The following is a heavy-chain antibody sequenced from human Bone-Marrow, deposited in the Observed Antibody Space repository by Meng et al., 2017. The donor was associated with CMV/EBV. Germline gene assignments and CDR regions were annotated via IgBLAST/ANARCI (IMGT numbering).Heavy chain of an antibody. D-gene: IGHD3-3*01. CDR1: GGSISSYY. CDR3: ARDRVSYDFWSGYYRDYYYGMDV. V-gene: IGHV4-59*12. J-gene: IGHJ6*02. Sequence: SETLSLTCTVSGGSISSYYWSWIRQPPGKGLEWIGYIYYSGSTNYNPSLKSRVIISVDTSKNQFSLKLSSVTAADTAVYYCARDRVSYDFWSGYYRDYYYGMDVWGQGTTVTV. CDR2: IYYSGST.